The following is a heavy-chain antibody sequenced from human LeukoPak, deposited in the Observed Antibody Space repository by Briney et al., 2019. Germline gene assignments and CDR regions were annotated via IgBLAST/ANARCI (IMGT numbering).Heavy chain of an antibody. CDR1: GYTFTGYY. CDR2: INPNSGGT. Sequence: ASVKVSCKASGYTFTGYYMHWVRQAPGQGLEWMGWINPNSGGTNYAQKFQGRVTMTRDTSISTAYMELSRLRSDDTAVYYCATGGIVATIWGAGDYWGQGTLVTVSS. D-gene: IGHD5-12*01. CDR3: ATGGIVATIWGAGDY. V-gene: IGHV1-2*02. J-gene: IGHJ4*02.